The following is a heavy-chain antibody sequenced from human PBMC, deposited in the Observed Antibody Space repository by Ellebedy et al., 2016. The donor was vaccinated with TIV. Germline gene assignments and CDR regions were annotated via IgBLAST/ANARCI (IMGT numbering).Heavy chain of an antibody. J-gene: IGHJ2*01. V-gene: IGHV1-69*13. CDR3: ARDHPSVVGSMSPFFDL. CDR1: GGTFNNYA. CDR2: IIPLFGSP. Sequence: AASVKVSCKASGGTFNNYAFTWLRQAPGQGLEWVGGIIPLFGSPNHAQTFQGRVTISADDSTSTVYMELSNLKSEDTAVYYCARDHPSVVGSMSPFFDLWGRGTLVIVSS. D-gene: IGHD1-26*01.